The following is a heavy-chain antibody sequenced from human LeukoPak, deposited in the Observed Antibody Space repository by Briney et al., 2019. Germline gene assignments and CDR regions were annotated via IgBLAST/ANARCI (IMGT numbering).Heavy chain of an antibody. Sequence: SETLSLTCAVYGGSFSGYYWSWIRQLPGKGLEWIGEINHSGSTNYNPSLKSRVTISVDTSKNQFSLKLSSVTAADTAVYYCARVLVQGNGYSGYDEPFDYWGQGTLVTVSS. J-gene: IGHJ4*02. V-gene: IGHV4-34*01. CDR3: ARVLVQGNGYSGYDEPFDY. CDR1: GGSFSGYY. D-gene: IGHD5-12*01. CDR2: INHSGST.